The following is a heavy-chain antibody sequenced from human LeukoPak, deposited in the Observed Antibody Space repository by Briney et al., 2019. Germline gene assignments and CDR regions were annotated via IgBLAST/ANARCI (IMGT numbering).Heavy chain of an antibody. CDR2: IYYSGST. Sequence: SETLSLTRTVSGGSISSYYWSWIRQPPGKGLEWIGYIYYSGSTNYNPSLKSRVTISVDTSKNQFSLKLSSVTAADTAVYYCARSSITIFGVVILFDYWGQGTLVTVSS. V-gene: IGHV4-59*01. CDR1: GGSISSYY. CDR3: ARSSITIFGVVILFDY. J-gene: IGHJ4*02. D-gene: IGHD3-3*01.